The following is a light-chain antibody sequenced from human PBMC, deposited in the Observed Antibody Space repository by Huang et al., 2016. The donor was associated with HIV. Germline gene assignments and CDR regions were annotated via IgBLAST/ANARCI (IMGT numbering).Light chain of an antibody. V-gene: IGKV3-20*01. Sequence: VLTQSPGTLSLSPGERATISYRASQTVSSSYLAWYQQKPGQAPRLLIYGASSRASGIPDRFSGSGSGTDFALTISRLEPEDFAVYYCQQYANSPFTFGQGTKLEIK. CDR1: QTVSSSY. CDR2: GAS. CDR3: QQYANSPFT. J-gene: IGKJ2*01.